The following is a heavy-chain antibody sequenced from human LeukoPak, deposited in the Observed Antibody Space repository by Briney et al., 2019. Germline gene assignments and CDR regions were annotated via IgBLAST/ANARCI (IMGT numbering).Heavy chain of an antibody. V-gene: IGHV4-34*01. J-gene: IGHJ4*02. CDR2: INHSGST. CDR3: ARYRAGAFDY. CDR1: GGSFSGYY. D-gene: IGHD1-26*01. Sequence: SETLSLTCAVYGGSFSGYYWSWIRQPPVQGVEWIGEINHSGSTNYNPSLKSRVTISVDTSKNQFSLKLSSVTAADTVVYYCARYRAGAFDYWGQGTLVTVSS.